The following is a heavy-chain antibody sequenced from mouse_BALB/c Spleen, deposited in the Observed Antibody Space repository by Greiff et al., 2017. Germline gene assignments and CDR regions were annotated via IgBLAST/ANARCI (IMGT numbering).Heavy chain of an antibody. CDR2: ISTYYGDA. V-gene: IGHV1S137*01. CDR3: ARVIYGNYSYYYAMDY. J-gene: IGHJ4*01. D-gene: IGHD2-1*01. CDR1: GYTFTDYA. Sequence: QVQLQQSGAELVRPGVSVKISCKGSGYTFTDYAMHWVKQSHAKSLEWIGVISTYYGDASYNQKFKGKATMTVDKSSSTAYMELARLTSEDSAIYYCARVIYGNYSYYYAMDYWGQGTSVTVSS.